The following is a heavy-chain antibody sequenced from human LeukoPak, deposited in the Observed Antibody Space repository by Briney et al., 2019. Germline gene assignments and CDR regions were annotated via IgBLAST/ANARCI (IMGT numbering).Heavy chain of an antibody. CDR3: VKTDQYYYGSRTYWDY. J-gene: IGHJ4*02. Sequence: GGSLRLSCSASGFTFSSYAMFWVRQAPGKGLKYVSAIISKGCSTHYADSVKGRFTISRDNSKNRLYLQMSSLRTEDTAVYYCVKTDQYYYGSRTYWDYWGQGTLVTVSS. D-gene: IGHD3-10*01. CDR1: GFTFSSYA. V-gene: IGHV3-64D*09. CDR2: IISKGCST.